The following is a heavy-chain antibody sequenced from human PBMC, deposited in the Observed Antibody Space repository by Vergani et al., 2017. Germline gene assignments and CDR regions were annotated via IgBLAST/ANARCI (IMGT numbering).Heavy chain of an antibody. CDR2: ISYDGSNK. Sequence: QVQLVESGGGVVQPGRSLRLSCAASGFTFSSYGMHWVRQAPGKGLEWVAVISYDGSNKYYADSVKGRFTISRDNSKNTLYLQMNSLRAEDTAVYYCAREWFGDYPVYYYYGMDVWGQGTTVTVSS. D-gene: IGHD3-10*01. J-gene: IGHJ6*02. V-gene: IGHV3-30*03. CDR3: AREWFGDYPVYYYYGMDV. CDR1: GFTFSSYG.